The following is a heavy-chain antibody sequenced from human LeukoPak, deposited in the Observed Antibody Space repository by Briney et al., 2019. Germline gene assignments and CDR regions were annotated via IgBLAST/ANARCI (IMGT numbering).Heavy chain of an antibody. J-gene: IGHJ3*02. V-gene: IGHV3-21*01. D-gene: IGHD3-9*01. CDR2: ISSSSSYI. Sequence: GGSLRLSCAASGFTFSSYSMNWVRQAPGKGLEWVSSISSSSSYIYYADSVKGRFTISRDNAKNSLYLQMNSLRAEDTAVYYXAXAPXXXDIXTGYSMQDAFDIWGQGTMVTVSS. CDR3: AXAPXXXDIXTGYSMQDAFDI. CDR1: GFTFSSYS.